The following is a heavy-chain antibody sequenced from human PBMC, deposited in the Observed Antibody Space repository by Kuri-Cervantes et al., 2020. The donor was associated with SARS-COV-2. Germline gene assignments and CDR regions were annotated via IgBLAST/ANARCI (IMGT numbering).Heavy chain of an antibody. V-gene: IGHV1-46*01. CDR3: VVEFFSSRKWDY. D-gene: IGHD3-16*01. CDR2: INPSGSGT. CDR1: GYSFSDHY. Sequence: ASVKVSCKAFGYSFSDHYMYWVRQAPGQGLEWMGIINPSGSGTRYPQRFQDRISMTRGTSTSTVYMELSSLTSEDTAVYYCVVEFFSSRKWDYWGQGTLVTVSS. J-gene: IGHJ4*02.